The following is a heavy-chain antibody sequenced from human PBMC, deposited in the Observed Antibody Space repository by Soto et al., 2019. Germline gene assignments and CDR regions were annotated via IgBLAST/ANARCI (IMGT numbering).Heavy chain of an antibody. D-gene: IGHD6-6*01. Sequence: QVQLVQSGAEVKKPGSSVKVSCKASGGTFSSYAISWVRQAPGQGLEWMGGIIPIFGTANYAQKFKGRVTITADESTSTANMELSSLRSEDTDVYYCARVSSSFYYYYGMDVWGQGTTVTVSS. CDR2: IIPIFGTA. CDR3: ARVSSSFYYYYGMDV. J-gene: IGHJ6*02. CDR1: GGTFSSYA. V-gene: IGHV1-69*01.